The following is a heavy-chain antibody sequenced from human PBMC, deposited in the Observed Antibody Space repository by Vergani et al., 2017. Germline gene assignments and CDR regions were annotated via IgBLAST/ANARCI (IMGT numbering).Heavy chain of an antibody. CDR3: ARENGIAAAGYYYYYMDV. D-gene: IGHD6-13*01. Sequence: QVQLVESGGGVVQPGRSLRLSCAASGFTFSSYGMHWVRQAPGQGLEWVAVIWYDGSNKYYADSVKGRFTISRDNSENTLYLQMNSLRAEDTAVYYWARENGIAAAGYYYYYMDVWGKGTTVTVSS. CDR2: IWYDGSNK. J-gene: IGHJ6*03. CDR1: GFTFSSYG. V-gene: IGHV3-33*01.